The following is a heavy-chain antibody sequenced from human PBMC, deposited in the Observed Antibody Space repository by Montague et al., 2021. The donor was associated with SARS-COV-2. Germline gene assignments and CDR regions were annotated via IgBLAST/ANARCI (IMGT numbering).Heavy chain of an antibody. D-gene: IGHD3-16*01. CDR1: GFTFSSYG. J-gene: IGHJ4*02. Sequence: SLRLSCAASGFTFSSYGMHWVRQAPGKGLEWVAVISYDGSNKYYEDFVKGRFTISRDNSKNTLYLQMNSLRAEDTAVYYCAGEASSYYGMDYWGQGTLVTVSS. V-gene: IGHV3-33*01. CDR2: ISYDGSNK. CDR3: AGEASSYYGMDY.